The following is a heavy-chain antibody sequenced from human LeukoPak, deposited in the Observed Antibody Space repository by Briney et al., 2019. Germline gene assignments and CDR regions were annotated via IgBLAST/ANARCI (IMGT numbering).Heavy chain of an antibody. Sequence: PGGSLRLSCVASGFTFGSYWMTWVRQAPGKGLEWVANIKEDGSQNYYVDSVKGRFTISRDNTKNSLYLQMNSLRAEDTAVYFCARFNYYGSGKPFDYWGQGTLVTVSS. D-gene: IGHD3-10*01. CDR1: GFTFGSYW. J-gene: IGHJ4*02. CDR2: IKEDGSQN. V-gene: IGHV3-7*05. CDR3: ARFNYYGSGKPFDY.